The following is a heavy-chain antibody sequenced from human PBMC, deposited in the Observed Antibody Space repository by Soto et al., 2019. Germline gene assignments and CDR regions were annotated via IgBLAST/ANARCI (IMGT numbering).Heavy chain of an antibody. CDR1: GFTFSSYG. CDR3: ARDRYSSGWYDLDY. Sequence: GGSLRLPCAAFGFTFSSYGIHWVRQAPGKGLEWVAVIWYDGSNKYYADSVKGRFTISRDNSKNTLYLQMNSLRAEDTAVYYCARDRYSSGWYDLDYWGQGTLVTVSS. D-gene: IGHD6-19*01. V-gene: IGHV3-33*01. J-gene: IGHJ4*02. CDR2: IWYDGSNK.